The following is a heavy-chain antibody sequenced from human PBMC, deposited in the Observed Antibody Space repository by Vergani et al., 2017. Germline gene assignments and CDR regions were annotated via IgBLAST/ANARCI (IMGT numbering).Heavy chain of an antibody. CDR1: GGSISSSSYY. D-gene: IGHD6-6*01. V-gene: IGHV4-39*01. CDR2: IYYSGST. Sequence: QLQLQESGPGLVKPSETLSLTCTVSGGSISSSSYYWGWIRQPPGKGLEWIGSIYYSGSTYYNPSLKSRVTISVDTSKNQFSLKLSSVTAADTAVYYCAIRRIAARPQYYYYYGMDVWGQGTTVTVSS. CDR3: AIRRIAARPQYYYYYGMDV. J-gene: IGHJ6*02.